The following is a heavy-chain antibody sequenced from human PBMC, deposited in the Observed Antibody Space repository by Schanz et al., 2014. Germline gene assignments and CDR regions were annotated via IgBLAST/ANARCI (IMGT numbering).Heavy chain of an antibody. CDR2: IYSGGST. Sequence: QVQLVESGGGVVQPGNSLRLSCAASGFIFSGYAMIWVRQAPGKGLEWVAVIYSGGSTFYADSVKGRFTISRDNSKNTLYLQMNSLRAEDTAVYYCAKDDVWASGSYYDYWGQGTLVTVSS. CDR3: AKDDVWASGSYYDY. V-gene: IGHV3-NL1*01. J-gene: IGHJ4*02. CDR1: GFIFSGYA. D-gene: IGHD3-10*01.